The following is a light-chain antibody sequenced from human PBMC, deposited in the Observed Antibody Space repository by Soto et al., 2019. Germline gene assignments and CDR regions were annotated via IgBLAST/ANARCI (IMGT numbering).Light chain of an antibody. J-gene: IGKJ2*01. CDR3: MQALQTPPT. Sequence: DIVMTPSPLSLPVTPGEPASISCRSSQSRLHSNGYNYLDWYMQKPGQSPQLLIYSGSDRASGVTDRFNGSGSGTDFTLNLSRVEAEDIGVYYCMQALQTPPTVGQGTKLDIK. CDR1: QSRLHSNGYNY. CDR2: SGS. V-gene: IGKV2-28*01.